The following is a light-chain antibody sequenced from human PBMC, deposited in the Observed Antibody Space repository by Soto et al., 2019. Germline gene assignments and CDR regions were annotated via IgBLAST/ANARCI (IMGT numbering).Light chain of an antibody. CDR3: QQRSNWPPL. CDR2: DAS. Sequence: EIVLTQSPATLSLSPGDRATLSCRASQSVSSYLAWYQQKPGQAPRLLIYDASNRATGIPARFSGSGSGTDFTLTIISLEPEDFAVYYCQQRSNWPPLFGGGTKVEIK. V-gene: IGKV3-11*01. J-gene: IGKJ4*01. CDR1: QSVSSY.